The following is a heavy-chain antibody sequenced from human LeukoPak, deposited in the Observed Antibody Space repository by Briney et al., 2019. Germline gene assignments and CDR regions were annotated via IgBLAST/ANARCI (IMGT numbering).Heavy chain of an antibody. V-gene: IGHV4-39*01. CDR2: IYYSGST. D-gene: IGHD2-2*01. CDR1: GGSISSSSYY. J-gene: IGHJ4*02. CDR3: VFHCSSTSCYGDY. Sequence: SETLSLTCTVSGGSISSSSYYWGWIRQPPGKGLEWIGSIYYSGSTYYNPSLKSRVTISVDTSKNQFSLKLCSVTAADTAVYYCVFHCSSTSCYGDYWGQGTLVTVSS.